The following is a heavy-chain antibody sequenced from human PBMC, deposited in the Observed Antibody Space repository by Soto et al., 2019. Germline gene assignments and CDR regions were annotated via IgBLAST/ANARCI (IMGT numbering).Heavy chain of an antibody. V-gene: IGHV1-69*13. J-gene: IGHJ5*02. CDR3: ALFESDDDVWGSFRS. CDR1: GYIFTGYY. Sequence: GASVKVSCKASGYIFTGYYMHWVRQAPGQGLEWMGGIIPLFGKPSYAQKFQGRLIISADASTNRAYLDLYSLTTEDAGIYYCALFESDDDVWGSFRSWGQGTPVTVSS. D-gene: IGHD3-16*01. CDR2: IIPLFGKP.